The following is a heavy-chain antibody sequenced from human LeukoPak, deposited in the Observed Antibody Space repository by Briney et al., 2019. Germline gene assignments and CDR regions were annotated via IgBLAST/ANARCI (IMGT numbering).Heavy chain of an antibody. V-gene: IGHV1-69*05. CDR1: GGTFSSYA. D-gene: IGHD3-22*01. CDR2: IIPIFGTA. CDR3: ARGGPTYYYDSSGYEGGFDY. Sequence: GASVKVSCKASGGTFSSYAISWVRQAPGQELEWMGGIIPIFGTANYAQKFQGRVTITTDESTSTAYMELSSLRSEDTAVYYCARGGPTYYYDSSGYEGGFDYWGQGTLVTVSS. J-gene: IGHJ4*02.